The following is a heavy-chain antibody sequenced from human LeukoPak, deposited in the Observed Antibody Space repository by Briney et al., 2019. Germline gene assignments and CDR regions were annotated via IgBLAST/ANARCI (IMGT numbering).Heavy chain of an antibody. CDR1: GFTFSSYW. V-gene: IGHV3-7*01. J-gene: IGHJ3*02. Sequence: PGGSLRLSCAASGFTFSSYWMSWVRQAPGKGLEWMANIKQDGSEKYYVDSVKGRFTISRDNAKNSLYLQMNSLRAEDTAVYYCAREGYYDTNAFDIWGQGTMVTVSS. CDR2: IKQDGSEK. D-gene: IGHD3-22*01. CDR3: AREGYYDTNAFDI.